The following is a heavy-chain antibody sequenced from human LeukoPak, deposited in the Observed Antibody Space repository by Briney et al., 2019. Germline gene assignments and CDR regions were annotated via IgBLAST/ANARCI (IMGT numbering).Heavy chain of an antibody. J-gene: IGHJ4*02. CDR3: ARVNKIWEYFDY. CDR1: GGSISSYY. CDR2: MHYSGST. Sequence: SETLSLTCSVSGGSISSYYWSWIRRPPGKGLEGIGYMHYSGSTNYNPSLKSRVTISLDTSKNQFSLKLSSVTAADTAVYFCARVNKIWEYFDYWGRGTLVTVSS. D-gene: IGHD1-26*01. V-gene: IGHV4-59*01.